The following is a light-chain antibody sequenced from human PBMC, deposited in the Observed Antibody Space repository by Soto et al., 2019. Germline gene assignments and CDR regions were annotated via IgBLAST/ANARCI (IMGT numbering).Light chain of an antibody. CDR1: SSDVGGYNF. Sequence: QSALTQPASVSGSPGQSITISCTGTSSDVGGYNFVSWYQHHPGRAPKLILYEVTTRPSGVSSRFSGSKSGNTASLTISGLQADDEATYYCSSYTSTNTPYVFGTGTKVTV. V-gene: IGLV2-14*01. J-gene: IGLJ1*01. CDR2: EVT. CDR3: SSYTSTNTPYV.